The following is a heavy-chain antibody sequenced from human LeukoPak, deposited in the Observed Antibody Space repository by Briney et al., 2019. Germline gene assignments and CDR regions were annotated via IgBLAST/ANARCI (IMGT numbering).Heavy chain of an antibody. CDR1: CGSISSYY. D-gene: IGHD3-16*01. V-gene: IGHV4-4*08. CDR2: IHTSGST. J-gene: IGHJ5*02. CDR3: ARRRLLGVSGGCCWFDP. Sequence: KPAETLSLTCTVSCGSISSYYWSWIRQPPGKGLKCIGYIHTSGSTNYNPSLKSRVTISVDTSKNQFSLKLSSVTAADTAVYYCARRRLLGVSGGCCWFDPWGQGTLVTVSS.